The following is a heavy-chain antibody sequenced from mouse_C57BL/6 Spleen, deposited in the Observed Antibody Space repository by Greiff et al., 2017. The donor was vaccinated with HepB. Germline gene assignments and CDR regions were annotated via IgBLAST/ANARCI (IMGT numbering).Heavy chain of an antibody. J-gene: IGHJ3*01. Sequence: QVQLQQSGAELVRPGTSVKVSCKASGYAFTNYLIEWVKQRPGQGLEWIGKINPGSGGTNYNEKFKGKATLTADKSSSTAYMQLSSLTSEDSAVFFCARSPVSNWGQGTLVTVSA. CDR2: INPGSGGT. CDR3: ARSPVSN. CDR1: GYAFTNYL. V-gene: IGHV1-54*01.